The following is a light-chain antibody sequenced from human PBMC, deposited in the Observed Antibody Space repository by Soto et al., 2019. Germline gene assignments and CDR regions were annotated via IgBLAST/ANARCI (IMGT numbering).Light chain of an antibody. Sequence: QSVLTQPPSVSAAPGQKVTISCSGSSSNIGNNYVSWYQQLPGTAPKLLIYDNHKRPSGIPDRFSGSKSGTSATLGITGLQTGDEADYYCGTWDSSLSAVFGTGTKLTVL. CDR2: DNH. CDR3: GTWDSSLSAV. CDR1: SSNIGNNY. J-gene: IGLJ1*01. V-gene: IGLV1-51*01.